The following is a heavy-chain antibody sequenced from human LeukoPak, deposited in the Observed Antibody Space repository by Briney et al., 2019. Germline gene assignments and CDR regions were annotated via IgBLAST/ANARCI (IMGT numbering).Heavy chain of an antibody. D-gene: IGHD3-3*01. V-gene: IGHV1-18*01. CDR3: ARDPAGDFWSGLPAEYFQH. J-gene: IGHJ1*01. CDR2: ISAYNGNT. Sequence: ASVKVSCKASGYTFTSYGISWVRQAPGQGLEWMGWISAYNGNTNYAQKLQGRVTMTTDTSTSTAYMELRSLRSDDTAVYYCARDPAGDFWSGLPAEYFQHWGQGTLVTVSS. CDR1: GYTFTSYG.